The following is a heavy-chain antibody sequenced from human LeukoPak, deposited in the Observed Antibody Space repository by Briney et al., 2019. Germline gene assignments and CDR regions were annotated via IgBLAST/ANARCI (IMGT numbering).Heavy chain of an antibody. Sequence: SETLSLTCAVSGGSISSSNWWSWVRQPPGKGLEWIGEIYHSGSTNYNPSLQSRVTISVDKSKNQFSLKLSSVTAADTAVYYCARWWYSSQYYYYYYGMDVWGQGTTVTVSS. CDR1: GGSISSSNW. D-gene: IGHD6-13*01. V-gene: IGHV4-4*02. J-gene: IGHJ6*02. CDR2: IYHSGST. CDR3: ARWWYSSQYYYYYYGMDV.